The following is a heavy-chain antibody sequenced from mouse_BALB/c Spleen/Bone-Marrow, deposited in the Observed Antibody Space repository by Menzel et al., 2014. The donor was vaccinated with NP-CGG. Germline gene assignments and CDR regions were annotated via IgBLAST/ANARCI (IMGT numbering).Heavy chain of an antibody. J-gene: IGHJ2*01. CDR2: IYPGDGDT. CDR1: GYAFSTYW. D-gene: IGHD3-1*01. Sequence: VQLQQSGAELVRPGSSVKISCKASGYAFSTYWMNWVKQRPGQGLEWIGQIYPGDGDTNYNEKFKGKATLTADKSSSTASIQLSSLTPEDSAVYFCARVGFSFDYWGQGTTLTVSS. V-gene: IGHV1-80*01. CDR3: ARVGFSFDY.